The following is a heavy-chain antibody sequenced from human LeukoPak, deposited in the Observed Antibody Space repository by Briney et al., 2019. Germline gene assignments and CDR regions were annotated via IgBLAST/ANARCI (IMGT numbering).Heavy chain of an antibody. CDR1: GGSISSYY. CDR2: IYFTGST. V-gene: IGHV4-59*01. Sequence: PSETLSLTCTVSGGSISSYYWSWIRQPPGKGLEYVGYIYFTGSTYYNPSLKSRLTMSLDTSKNQLFLKVNSVTAADTAAYYCARARFSTSSPIDYWGQGTLVTVSS. CDR3: ARARFSTSSPIDY. D-gene: IGHD2/OR15-2a*01. J-gene: IGHJ4*02.